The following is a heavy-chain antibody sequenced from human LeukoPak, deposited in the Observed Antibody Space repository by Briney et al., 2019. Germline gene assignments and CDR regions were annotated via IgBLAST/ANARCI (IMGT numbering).Heavy chain of an antibody. Sequence: SGTLSLTCAVSDDSIFRNNYWSWVRQSPGKGLEWIGQISPSGSTTYSPSLKSRVTISVDKSKTQFSLKLTSVTAADTAMYYCARSPTKRVPEDYWGQGTLVSVSS. V-gene: IGHV4-4*02. CDR2: ISPSGST. D-gene: IGHD3-10*02. J-gene: IGHJ4*02. CDR1: DDSIFRNNY. CDR3: ARSPTKRVPEDY.